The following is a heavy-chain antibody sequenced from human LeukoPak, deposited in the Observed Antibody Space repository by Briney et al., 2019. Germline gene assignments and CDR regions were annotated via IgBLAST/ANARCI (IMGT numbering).Heavy chain of an antibody. V-gene: IGHV4-39*07. CDR3: ARESDRYYDFWSGYFDI. J-gene: IGHJ3*02. D-gene: IGHD3-3*01. Sequence: SETLSLTCTVSSGSISNSNFYWGWIRQPPGKGLEWIGSIYYSGSTYYNPSLKSRVTISVDTSKNQFSLKLSSVTAADTAVYYCARESDRYYDFWSGYFDIWGQGTMVTVSS. CDR1: SGSISNSNFY. CDR2: IYYSGST.